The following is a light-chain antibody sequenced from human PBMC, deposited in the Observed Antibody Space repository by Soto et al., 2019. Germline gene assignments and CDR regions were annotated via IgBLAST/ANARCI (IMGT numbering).Light chain of an antibody. J-gene: IGKJ1*01. CDR2: DAS. Sequence: DFQMTQSPSSLSSSVGDRVTITCRASQNIRSRLAWFQQQPGKAPKLLIYDASSLESGVPQRFSGSGSGTDFPLTISSLQSEDFATYYCQQDNSFPPTFGQGTKVDIK. V-gene: IGKV1-5*01. CDR1: QNIRSR. CDR3: QQDNSFPPT.